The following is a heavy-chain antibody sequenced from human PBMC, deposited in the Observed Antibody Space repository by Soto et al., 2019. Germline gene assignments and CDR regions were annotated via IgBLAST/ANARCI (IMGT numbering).Heavy chain of an antibody. CDR1: GGSISSSSYY. V-gene: IGHV4-39*01. J-gene: IGHJ4*02. D-gene: IGHD1-1*01. CDR2: IYYSGST. CDR3: ARHGYNWNDVLDGGHGNFDY. Sequence: KSSETLSLTCTVSGGSISSSSYYWGWIRQPPGKGLEWIGSIYYSGSTYYNPSLKSRVTISVDTSKNQFSLKLSSVTAADTAVYYCARHGYNWNDVLDGGHGNFDYWGQGTLVTVSS.